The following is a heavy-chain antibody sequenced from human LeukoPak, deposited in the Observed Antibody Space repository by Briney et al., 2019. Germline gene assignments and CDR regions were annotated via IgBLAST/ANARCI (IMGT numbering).Heavy chain of an antibody. CDR1: GGSISSYY. CDR2: IYYSGST. CDR3: ARGSPGRRVVITPFRAFDI. Sequence: SETLSLTCTVSGGSISSYYWSWIRQPPGKGLEWIGYIYYSGSTNYNPSLKSRVTISVDTSKNQFSLKLSSVTAADTAVYYCARGSPGRRVVITPFRAFDIWGQGTMVTVSS. D-gene: IGHD3-22*01. J-gene: IGHJ3*02. V-gene: IGHV4-59*12.